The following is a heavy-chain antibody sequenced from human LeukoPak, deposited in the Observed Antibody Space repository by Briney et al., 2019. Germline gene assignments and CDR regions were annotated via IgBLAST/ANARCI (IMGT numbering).Heavy chain of an antibody. V-gene: IGHV1-18*04. Sequence: ASVKVSCKASGYTFTGSYMHWVRQAPGQGLEWMGWISAYNGNTNYAQKLQGRVTMTTDTSTSTAYMELRSLRSDDTAVYYCARDGGDWLKIPLNYWGQGTLVTVSS. J-gene: IGHJ4*02. D-gene: IGHD2-21*02. CDR1: GYTFTGSY. CDR2: ISAYNGNT. CDR3: ARDGGDWLKIPLNY.